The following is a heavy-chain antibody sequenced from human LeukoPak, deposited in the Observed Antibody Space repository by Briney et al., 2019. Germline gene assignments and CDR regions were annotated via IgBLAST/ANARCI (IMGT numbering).Heavy chain of an antibody. CDR1: GYTFTGYY. CDR3: ARVKQGYYYDSSGSDAFDI. CDR2: INPNSGGT. J-gene: IGHJ3*02. Sequence: ASVKVSCKASGYTFTGYYMHWVRQAPGQGLEWMGWINPNSGGTNYAQKFQGRVTMTRDTSISTAYMELSRLRSDDTAVYYCARVKQGYYYDSSGSDAFDIWGQGTMVTVSS. V-gene: IGHV1-2*02. D-gene: IGHD3-22*01.